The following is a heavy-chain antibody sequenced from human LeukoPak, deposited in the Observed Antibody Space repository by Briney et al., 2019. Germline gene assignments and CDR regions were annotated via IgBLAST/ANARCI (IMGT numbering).Heavy chain of an antibody. CDR1: GGFISSSSYY. Sequence: SETLSLTCTVSGGFISSSSYYWGWIRQPPGKGLEWIGAIFYNGNTYYDPSLRSRVTISVDTSKNQFSLRLTSVTAADTAVYYCARKRGLFAVSFDPWGQGTLVTVSS. D-gene: IGHD1-1*01. J-gene: IGHJ5*02. CDR3: ARKRGLFAVSFDP. V-gene: IGHV4-39*01. CDR2: IFYNGNT.